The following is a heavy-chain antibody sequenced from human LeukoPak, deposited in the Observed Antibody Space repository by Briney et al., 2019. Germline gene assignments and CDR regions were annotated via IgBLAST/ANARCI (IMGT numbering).Heavy chain of an antibody. V-gene: IGHV1-18*01. CDR1: GYTFTSYG. D-gene: IGHD6-19*01. CDR2: ISAYNGNT. CDR3: ARGHRYSSGWFLDY. Sequence: ASVKVSCKASGYTFTSYGIGWVRQAPGQGLEWMGWISAYNGNTNYAQKLQGRVTMTTDTSTSTACMELRSLRSDDTAVYYCARGHRYSSGWFLDYWGQGTLVTVSS. J-gene: IGHJ4*02.